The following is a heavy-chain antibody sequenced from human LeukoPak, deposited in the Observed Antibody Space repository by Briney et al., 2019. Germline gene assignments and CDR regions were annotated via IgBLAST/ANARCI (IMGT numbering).Heavy chain of an antibody. CDR3: ARVDSSSSSLLDY. CDR1: GFTFSSYA. J-gene: IGHJ4*02. CDR2: ISYDGSNK. V-gene: IGHV3-30*04. Sequence: PGGSLRLSCAASGFTFSSYAMHWVRQAPGKGPEWVAVISYDGSNKYYADSVKGRFTISRDNSKNTLYLQMNSLRAEDTAVYYCARVDSSSSSLLDYWGQGTLVTVSS. D-gene: IGHD6-6*01.